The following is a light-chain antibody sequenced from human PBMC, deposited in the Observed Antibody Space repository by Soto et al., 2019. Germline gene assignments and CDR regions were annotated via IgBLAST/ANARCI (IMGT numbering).Light chain of an antibody. J-gene: IGKJ3*01. CDR1: QSVSSSY. Sequence: EIVLRQSPGTLSLSPGERATLSRRASQSVSSSYLAWYQQKPGQAPRLLIYGASSRATGIPDRFSGSGSGTDFTLTISRLEPEDFAVYYCQQYGSSQFTFGPGTKVDIK. V-gene: IGKV3-20*01. CDR3: QQYGSSQFT. CDR2: GAS.